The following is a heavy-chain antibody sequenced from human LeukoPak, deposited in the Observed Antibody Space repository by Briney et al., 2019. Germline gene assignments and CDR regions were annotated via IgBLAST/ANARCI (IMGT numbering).Heavy chain of an antibody. J-gene: IGHJ4*02. V-gene: IGHV3-43*02. CDR1: GFTFDDYA. D-gene: IGHD6-19*01. Sequence: GGSLRLSCVVSGFTFDDYAMHWVRQAPGKGLEWVSLISGDGGRTYYADSVKGRFTISRDNSKNSLYLEMNSLRTEDTALYYCAKDILSGFYETVDYWGQGTLVTVSS. CDR2: ISGDGGRT. CDR3: AKDILSGFYETVDY.